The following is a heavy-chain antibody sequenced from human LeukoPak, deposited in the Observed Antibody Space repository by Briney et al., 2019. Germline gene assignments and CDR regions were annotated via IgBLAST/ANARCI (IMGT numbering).Heavy chain of an antibody. J-gene: IGHJ4*02. Sequence: GGSLRLSCAASGFTFSSYGMHWVRQAPGKGLEWVAVVSYDGSNKYYADSVKGRLTISRDNSKNTLYLQMNSLRAEDTAVYYCAREGSYYYDSSGYYYGFDYWGQGTLVTVSS. CDR1: GFTFSSYG. CDR2: VSYDGSNK. D-gene: IGHD3-22*01. CDR3: AREGSYYYDSSGYYYGFDY. V-gene: IGHV3-30*03.